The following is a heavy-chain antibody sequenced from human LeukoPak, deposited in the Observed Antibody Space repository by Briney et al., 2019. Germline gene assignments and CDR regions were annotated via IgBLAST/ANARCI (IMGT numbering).Heavy chain of an antibody. D-gene: IGHD3-10*01. CDR3: ARDYYGSETPH. CDR1: GFTFSTYS. V-gene: IGHV3-21*01. J-gene: IGHJ4*02. Sequence: PGGSLRLSCAASGFTFSTYSMNWVRQAPGKGLEWVSSISSSSSFIYYADSVKGRFTISRDNAKNSLYLQMNSLRVEDTAVYCCARDYYGSETPHWGQGTLVTVSS. CDR2: ISSSSSFI.